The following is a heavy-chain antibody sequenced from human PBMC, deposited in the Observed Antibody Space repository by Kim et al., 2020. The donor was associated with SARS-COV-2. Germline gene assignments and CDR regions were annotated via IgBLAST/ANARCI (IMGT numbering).Heavy chain of an antibody. CDR1: GYSFTSYW. D-gene: IGHD6-19*01. V-gene: IGHV5-51*01. Sequence: GESLKISCKGSGYSFTSYWIGWVRQMPGKGLEWMGIIYPGDSDTRYSPSFQGQVTISADKSISTAYLQWSSLKASDTAMYYCARHVGSGWFTDAFDMWGQGTMVTVSS. CDR3: ARHVGSGWFTDAFDM. CDR2: IYPGDSDT. J-gene: IGHJ3*02.